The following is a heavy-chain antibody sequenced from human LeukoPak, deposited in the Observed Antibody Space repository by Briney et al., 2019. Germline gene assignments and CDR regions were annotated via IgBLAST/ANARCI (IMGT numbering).Heavy chain of an antibody. CDR3: AREYSSSTDPGNFDY. CDR1: GFTFSSYG. Sequence: GGSLRLSCAASGFTFSSYGMHWVRQAPGKGLEWVAFIRYDGSNKYYADSVKGRFTISRDNSKNTLYLQMNSLRAEDTAVYYCAREYSSSTDPGNFDYWGQGTLVTVSS. J-gene: IGHJ4*02. V-gene: IGHV3-30*02. CDR2: IRYDGSNK. D-gene: IGHD6-6*01.